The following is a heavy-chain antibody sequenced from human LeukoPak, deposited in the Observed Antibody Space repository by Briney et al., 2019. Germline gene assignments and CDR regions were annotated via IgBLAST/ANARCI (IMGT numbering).Heavy chain of an antibody. D-gene: IGHD6-19*01. Sequence: GGSLRLSCAASGFTFSSYAMSWVRQAPGKGLEWGSTISGSGAKTYYADSVKGRFTISRDNSGNTLYLQMNSLRADDTAVYYCARGKDNSGTWDYFDYWGQGTLVTVSS. CDR2: ISGSGAKT. CDR3: ARGKDNSGTWDYFDY. J-gene: IGHJ4*02. CDR1: GFTFSSYA. V-gene: IGHV3-23*01.